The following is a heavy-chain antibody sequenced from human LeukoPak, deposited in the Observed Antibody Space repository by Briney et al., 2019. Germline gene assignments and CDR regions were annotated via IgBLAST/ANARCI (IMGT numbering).Heavy chain of an antibody. J-gene: IGHJ4*02. D-gene: IGHD2-15*01. Sequence: GGSLRLSCAASGFTVSSNYMSWVRQAPGKGLEWVSVIYAGGSTHYADSVKGRFTISRDNSKNTLDLQMNSLRAEDTAVYYCARWVASLVARGFDYWGQGTLVTVSS. V-gene: IGHV3-66*01. CDR1: GFTVSSNY. CDR3: ARWVASLVARGFDY. CDR2: IYAGGST.